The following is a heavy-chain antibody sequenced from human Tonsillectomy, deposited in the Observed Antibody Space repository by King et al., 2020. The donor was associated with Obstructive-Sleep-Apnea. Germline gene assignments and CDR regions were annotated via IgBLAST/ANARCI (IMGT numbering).Heavy chain of an antibody. CDR2: IYYSGST. CDR1: GGSISSGGYY. CDR3: ARGDYYGSVSYYTFDY. V-gene: IGHV4-31*03. D-gene: IGHD3-10*01. Sequence: VQLQESGPGLVKPSQTLSLTCTVSGGSISSGGYYWSWIRQHPGKGLEWIGYIYYSGSTYYNPSLKSRVTISVDTSKNQFSLKLSSVTAADTAVYYCARGDYYGSVSYYTFDYWGQGTLVTVSS. J-gene: IGHJ4*02.